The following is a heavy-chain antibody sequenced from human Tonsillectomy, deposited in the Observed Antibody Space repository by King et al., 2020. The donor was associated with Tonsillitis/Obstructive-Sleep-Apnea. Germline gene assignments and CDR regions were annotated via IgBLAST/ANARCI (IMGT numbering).Heavy chain of an antibody. J-gene: IGHJ4*02. Sequence: VQLQESGPGLVKPSETLSLTCTVSGGSISSYYWSWIRQPPGKGLECLGYISYGGSTNYNPSLKSRVTISVHTSKNQFSLKLSSVTAADTAVYYCARENYYFDYWGQGTLVTVSS. CDR2: ISYGGST. D-gene: IGHD1-7*01. CDR1: GGSISSYY. V-gene: IGHV4-59*01. CDR3: ARENYYFDY.